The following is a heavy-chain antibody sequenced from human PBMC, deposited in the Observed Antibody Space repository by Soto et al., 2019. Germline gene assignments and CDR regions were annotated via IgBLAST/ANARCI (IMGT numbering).Heavy chain of an antibody. D-gene: IGHD2-2*02. V-gene: IGHV4-31*03. CDR3: AREYTYGSNFFDC. CDR1: GGSISSAAYY. Sequence: QVQLQESDPGLVKPSQTLSLTCTVSGGSISSAAYYWSWIRQHPGKGLEWIGYISHSGSTYYNPSLKSRVIISVDTSKNQFSLSLTSVTAAYTAVYYCAREYTYGSNFFDCWGQGALVTVSS. J-gene: IGHJ4*02. CDR2: ISHSGST.